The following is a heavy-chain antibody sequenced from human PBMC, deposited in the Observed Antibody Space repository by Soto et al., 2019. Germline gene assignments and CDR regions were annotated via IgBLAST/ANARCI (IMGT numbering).Heavy chain of an antibody. J-gene: IGHJ1*01. CDR3: AITYSSRGYFQH. Sequence: ASVKVSCKASGYTFTSYYMHWVRQAPGQGLEWMGIINPSGGSTSYAQKFQGRVTMTRDTSTSTVYMELSSLRSEDTAVYYCAITYSSRGYFQHWGQGTLVTVSS. CDR1: GYTFTSYY. D-gene: IGHD5-18*01. V-gene: IGHV1-46*01. CDR2: INPSGGST.